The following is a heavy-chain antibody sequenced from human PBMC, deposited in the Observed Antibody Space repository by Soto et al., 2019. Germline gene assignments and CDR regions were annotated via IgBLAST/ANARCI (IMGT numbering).Heavy chain of an antibody. V-gene: IGHV3-30-3*01. Sequence: QVQLVESGGGVVQPGRSLRLSCAASGFTFSSYAMHWVRQAPGKGLEGVAVISYDGSNKYYADSVKGRFTISRDNSKNTLYLQMNSLRAEDTAVYYCARDQDNSGSYTLMDYWGQGTLVTVSS. CDR1: GFTFSSYA. D-gene: IGHD1-26*01. CDR3: ARDQDNSGSYTLMDY. J-gene: IGHJ4*02. CDR2: ISYDGSNK.